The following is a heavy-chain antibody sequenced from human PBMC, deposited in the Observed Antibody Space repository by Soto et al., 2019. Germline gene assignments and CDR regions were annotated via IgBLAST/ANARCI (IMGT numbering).Heavy chain of an antibody. D-gene: IGHD4-17*01. Sequence: SETLSLTSTVSGGSISSGGYYWSWIRQHPGKGLEWIGYIYYSGSTYYNPSLKSRVTISVDTSKSQFSLKLSSVTAADTAVYYCARAHPDYGDYGTFDYWGQGTRVIVSS. CDR1: GGSISSGGYY. V-gene: IGHV4-31*03. J-gene: IGHJ4*02. CDR2: IYYSGST. CDR3: ARAHPDYGDYGTFDY.